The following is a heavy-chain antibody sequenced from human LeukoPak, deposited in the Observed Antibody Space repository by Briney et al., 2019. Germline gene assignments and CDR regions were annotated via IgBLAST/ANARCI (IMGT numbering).Heavy chain of an antibody. D-gene: IGHD3-16*01. CDR2: ISSGGGAL. CDR3: ARGGGGYYFDY. CDR1: GFTFSSYE. J-gene: IGHJ4*02. V-gene: IGHV3-48*03. Sequence: GGSLRLSCAASGFTFSSYEMNWVRQAPGRGLEWVSYISSGGGALYYADSVKGRFTISRDNAKNSLYLQMNSLRAEDTAVYYCARGGGGYYFDYWGQGTLVTVSS.